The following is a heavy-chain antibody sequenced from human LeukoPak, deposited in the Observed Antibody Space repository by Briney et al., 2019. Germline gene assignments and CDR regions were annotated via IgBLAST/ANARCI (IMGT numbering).Heavy chain of an antibody. CDR1: GFTFSSYW. CDR2: INSDGSST. D-gene: IGHD4-17*01. CDR3: ARVNHGPRALALFGNGDYDPLTFDY. Sequence: GGSLRLSCAASGFTFSSYWMHWVRQAPGKGLVWVSRINSDGSSTSYADSVKGRFTISRDNAKNTLYLQMNSLRAEDTAVYYCARVNHGPRALALFGNGDYDPLTFDYWGQGTLVTVSS. V-gene: IGHV3-74*01. J-gene: IGHJ4*02.